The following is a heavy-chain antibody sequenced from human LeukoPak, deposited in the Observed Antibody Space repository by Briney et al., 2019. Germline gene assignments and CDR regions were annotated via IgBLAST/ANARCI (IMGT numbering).Heavy chain of an antibody. CDR3: AKLGTYYRDY. CDR2: ISGSGGST. D-gene: IGHD3-10*01. Sequence: GGSLRLSCAASGFTFGNYAMSWVRQAPGKGLEWVSAISGSGGSTYYADSVKGRFTISRDNSKNTLYLQMNSLRAEDTAVYYCAKLGTYYRDYWGQGTLVTVSS. CDR1: GFTFGNYA. V-gene: IGHV3-23*01. J-gene: IGHJ4*02.